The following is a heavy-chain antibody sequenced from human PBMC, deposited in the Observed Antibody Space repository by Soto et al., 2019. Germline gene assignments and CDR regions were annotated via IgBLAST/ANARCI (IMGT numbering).Heavy chain of an antibody. V-gene: IGHV3-66*01. J-gene: IGHJ4*02. D-gene: IGHD2-15*01. CDR2: IYSGGST. CDR1: GFTVSSNY. Sequence: GGSLRLSCAASGFTVSSNYMSWVRQAPGKGLEWVSVIYSGGSTYYADSVKGRFTISRDNSKNTLYLQMNSLRAEDTAVYYCVRGGRGYCSGGSCYDYWGQGTLVTVSS. CDR3: VRGGRGYCSGGSCYDY.